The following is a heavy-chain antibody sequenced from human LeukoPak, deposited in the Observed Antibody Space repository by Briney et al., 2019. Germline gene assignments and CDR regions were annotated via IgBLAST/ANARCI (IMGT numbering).Heavy chain of an antibody. V-gene: IGHV1-69*06. D-gene: IGHD5-18*01. CDR2: IIPIFGTA. J-gene: IGHJ4*02. Sequence: ASVKVSCKASGYTFTSYDINWVRQAPGQGLEWTGGIIPIFGTANYAQKFQGRVTITADKSTSTAYMELTSLRSEDTAVYYCARVRYSYGSFEDYWGQGTLVTVSS. CDR1: GYTFTSYD. CDR3: ARVRYSYGSFEDY.